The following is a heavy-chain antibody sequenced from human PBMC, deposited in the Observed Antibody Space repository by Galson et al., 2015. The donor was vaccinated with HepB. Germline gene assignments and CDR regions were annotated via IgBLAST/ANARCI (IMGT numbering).Heavy chain of an antibody. CDR2: ISSSSSYI. CDR1: GFTFSSYS. Sequence: SLRLSCAASGFTFSSYSMNWVRQAPGKGLEWVSSISSSSSYIYYADSVKGRFTISRDNAKNSLYLQMNSLRAEDTAVYYCAREVATAGYFDYWGQGTLVTVSS. CDR3: AREVATAGYFDY. V-gene: IGHV3-21*01. J-gene: IGHJ4*02. D-gene: IGHD5-18*01.